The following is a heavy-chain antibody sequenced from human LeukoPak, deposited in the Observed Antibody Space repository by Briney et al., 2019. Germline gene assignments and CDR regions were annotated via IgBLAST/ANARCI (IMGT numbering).Heavy chain of an antibody. CDR2: ISTRGTT. V-gene: IGHV4-59*10. D-gene: IGHD1-26*01. CDR3: GLSEVGPTEQRDN. J-gene: IGHJ4*02. CDR1: GFTFSSYA. Sequence: GSLRLSCAASGFTFSSYAMSWVRQAPGKGLEWIGRISTRGTTNINPSLKSRVTMSVDTSKSQFSLKLTSVTAADTAVYYCGLSEVGPTEQRDNWGQGTLVTVSS.